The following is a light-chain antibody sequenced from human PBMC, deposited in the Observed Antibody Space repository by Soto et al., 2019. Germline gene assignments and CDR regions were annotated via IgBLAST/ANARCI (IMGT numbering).Light chain of an antibody. CDR1: QSISSIY. Sequence: EIVLTQSPGTLSLSPGERATLSCRASQSISSIYLAWYQQKPGQAPRLLIYGASTRATGIPDRFSGSGSGTEFTLTISRLESEDFEVYYCHQYGSSPRTFGQGTKVEIK. V-gene: IGKV3-20*01. CDR3: HQYGSSPRT. CDR2: GAS. J-gene: IGKJ1*01.